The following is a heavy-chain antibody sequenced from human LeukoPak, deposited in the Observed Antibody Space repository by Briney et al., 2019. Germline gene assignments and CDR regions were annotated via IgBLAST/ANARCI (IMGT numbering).Heavy chain of an antibody. CDR1: GGSISSGSYY. V-gene: IGHV4-61*02. J-gene: IGHJ4*02. Sequence: PSETLSLTCTVSGGSISSGSYYWSWIRQPAGKGLEWIGRIYTSGSTNYNPSLKSRVTISVDTSKNQFSLKLSSVTAADTAVYYCARGTIIVATPDYFDYWGQGTLVTDSS. CDR3: ARGTIIVATPDYFDY. D-gene: IGHD5-12*01. CDR2: IYTSGST.